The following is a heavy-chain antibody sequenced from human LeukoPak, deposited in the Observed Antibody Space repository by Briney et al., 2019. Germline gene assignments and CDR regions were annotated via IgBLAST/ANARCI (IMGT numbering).Heavy chain of an antibody. J-gene: IGHJ4*02. CDR1: GFTFSSYA. D-gene: IGHD3-16*01. CDR3: AKSRTFPLNPFDY. Sequence: GGSLRLSCAASGFTFSSYAMSWVRQAPGKGLEWVSAISGSGGSTYYADSVKGRFTISRDNSKNTLYLQMNSLRAEDTAVYYGAKSRTFPLNPFDYWGQGTLVTVSS. V-gene: IGHV3-23*01. CDR2: ISGSGGST.